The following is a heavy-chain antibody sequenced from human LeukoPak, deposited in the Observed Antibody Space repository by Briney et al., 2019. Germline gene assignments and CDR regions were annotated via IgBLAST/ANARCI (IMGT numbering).Heavy chain of an antibody. J-gene: IGHJ4*02. V-gene: IGHV1-18*01. Sequence: AASVKVSCKASGYAFTNYAISWVRQAPGQGLEWMGWISVYNGNTNYAQKLQGRVTMTADTSTTTAYMELRSLRSDDTAVYYCARGYCSSATCRHFDYWGQGALVTVSS. D-gene: IGHD2-2*01. CDR3: ARGYCSSATCRHFDY. CDR2: ISVYNGNT. CDR1: GYAFTNYA.